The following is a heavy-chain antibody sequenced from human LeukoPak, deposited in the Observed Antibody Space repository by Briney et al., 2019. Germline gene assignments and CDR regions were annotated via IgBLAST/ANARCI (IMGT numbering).Heavy chain of an antibody. CDR1: GLTVSSY. CDR3: ARPLYGGVDY. D-gene: IGHD4-23*01. CDR2: IYSGGSI. Sequence: PGGSLRLSCAASGLTVSSYMSWVRQAPGKGLEWVSVIYSGGSIYYADSVKGRFTISRDKSKNTLYLQMNSLRAEDTAVYYCARPLYGGVDYWGQGTLVTVSS. J-gene: IGHJ4*02. V-gene: IGHV3-66*04.